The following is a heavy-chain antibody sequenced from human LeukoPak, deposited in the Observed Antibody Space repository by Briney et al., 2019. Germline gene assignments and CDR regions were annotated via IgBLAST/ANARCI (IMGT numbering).Heavy chain of an antibody. CDR2: INPNSGGT. Sequence: ASVKVSCKASGYTFTVYYVHWLRQAPGQGLEWMGWINPNSGGTNYAQKFQGRVTMTRDTSISTAYMELSSLRSDDTALYYCATMQPIVAFKSIPQSRWGQGTLVTVSS. J-gene: IGHJ4*02. D-gene: IGHD5-12*01. CDR3: ATMQPIVAFKSIPQSR. V-gene: IGHV1-2*02. CDR1: GYTFTVYY.